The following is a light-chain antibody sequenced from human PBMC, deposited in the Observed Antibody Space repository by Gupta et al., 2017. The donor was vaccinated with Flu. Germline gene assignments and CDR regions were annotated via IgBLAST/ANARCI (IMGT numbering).Light chain of an antibody. J-gene: IGKJ1*01. V-gene: IGKV1-39*01. CDR1: ETISSY. Sequence: DIQMTQSPCSLSASVGDRVTITCRASETISSYLSWFQQKPGKAPKLLIYGASSLQSGAPSRFSGSGYGTDFTLTISSLQREDFATYYCQQSDNMPWTFGQGTKVEIQ. CDR2: GAS. CDR3: QQSDNMPWT.